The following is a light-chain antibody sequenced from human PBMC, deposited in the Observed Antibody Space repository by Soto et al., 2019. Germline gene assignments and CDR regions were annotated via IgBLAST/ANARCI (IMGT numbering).Light chain of an antibody. V-gene: IGLV2-14*01. J-gene: IGLJ2*01. CDR1: SSDVGGYNY. Sequence: QSALTQPASVSGSPGQSITISCPGTSSDVGGYNYVSWYQQHPGKAPQLMIYDVSNRPSGVSNRFSGSKSANTASLTISGLQAEDEADYYCSSYTSSSTVVFGGGTKVTVL. CDR2: DVS. CDR3: SSYTSSSTVV.